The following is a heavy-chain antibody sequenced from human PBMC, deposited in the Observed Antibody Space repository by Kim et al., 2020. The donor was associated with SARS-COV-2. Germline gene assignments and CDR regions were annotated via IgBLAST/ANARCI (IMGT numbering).Heavy chain of an antibody. Sequence: GGSLRLSCTASGFTFGDYAMSWFRQAPGKGLEWVGFIRSKAYGGTTEYAASVKGRFTISRDDSKSIAYLQMNSLKTEDTAVYYCTREYSSGRTGPGPGWWGQGTMVTVSS. CDR1: GFTFGDYA. V-gene: IGHV3-49*03. D-gene: IGHD6-19*01. CDR2: IRSKAYGGTT. J-gene: IGHJ3*01. CDR3: TREYSSGRTGPGPGW.